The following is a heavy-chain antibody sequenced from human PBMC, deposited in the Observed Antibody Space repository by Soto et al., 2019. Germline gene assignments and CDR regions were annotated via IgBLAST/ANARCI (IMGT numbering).Heavy chain of an antibody. CDR3: ATHILTGYYRVSFFDY. J-gene: IGHJ4*02. V-gene: IGHV4-39*01. CDR1: GGSISSSSYY. Sequence: SETLSLTCTVSGGSISSSSYYWGWTRQPPGRGLEWIGSIYYSGSTYYNPSLKSRVTISVDTSKNQFSLKLSSVTAADTAVYYCATHILTGYYRVSFFDYWGQGTLVTVSS. D-gene: IGHD3-9*01. CDR2: IYYSGST.